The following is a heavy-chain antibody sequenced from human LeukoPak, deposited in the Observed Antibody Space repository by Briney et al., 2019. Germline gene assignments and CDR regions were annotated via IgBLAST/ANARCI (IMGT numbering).Heavy chain of an antibody. Sequence: GGSLRLSCAASGFTFSNFLMTWVRQAPGKGPEWVSAISGSGGDTYYADSVRGRFTISRDNSKNTLYLQMNSLRAEDTAVYYCAKKGATTGDFDYWGQGTLVTVSS. V-gene: IGHV3-23*01. CDR2: ISGSGGDT. D-gene: IGHD1-26*01. CDR1: GFTFSNFL. CDR3: AKKGATTGDFDY. J-gene: IGHJ4*02.